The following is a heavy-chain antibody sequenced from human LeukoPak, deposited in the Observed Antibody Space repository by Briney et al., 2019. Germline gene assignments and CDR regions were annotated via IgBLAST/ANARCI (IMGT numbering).Heavy chain of an antibody. Sequence: PGGSLRLSCAASGFTFSSYGMSWVRQAPGKGLEWVSAISGSGGSTYYADSVKGRFAISRDNSKNTLYLQMNSLRAEDTAVYYCAKEGGYGELSSYFDYWGQGTLVTVSS. J-gene: IGHJ4*02. CDR2: ISGSGGST. V-gene: IGHV3-23*01. CDR1: GFTFSSYG. D-gene: IGHD3-16*02. CDR3: AKEGGYGELSSYFDY.